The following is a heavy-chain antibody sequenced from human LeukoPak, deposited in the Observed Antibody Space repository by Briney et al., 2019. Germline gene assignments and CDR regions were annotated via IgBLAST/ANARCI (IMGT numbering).Heavy chain of an antibody. J-gene: IGHJ4*02. CDR2: ISGSGGST. CDR1: GFTFSSYV. D-gene: IGHD2-15*01. Sequence: PGGSLRLSCAASGFTFSSYVMSWVRQAPGKGLEWVSGISGSGGSTYYADSVKGRFTISRDNSKNSLYLQMNSLRAEDTAVYYCARGRSRRLGFDYWGQGTLVTVSS. V-gene: IGHV3-23*01. CDR3: ARGRSRRLGFDY.